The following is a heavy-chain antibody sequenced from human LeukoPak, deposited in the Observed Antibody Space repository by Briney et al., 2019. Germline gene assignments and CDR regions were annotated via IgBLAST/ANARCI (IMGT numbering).Heavy chain of an antibody. J-gene: IGHJ6*02. Sequence: SETLSLTCDVSGASITDYYWSWIRQSAGKRLEWIGRIYPTGSTSYKTSLRTRLTISLDTSKNQVSLKLRSVTAADTAVYYCARDSYDFWSGQYKNGLGDYYGVDVWGQGTTVIVSS. CDR2: IYPTGST. V-gene: IGHV4-4*07. D-gene: IGHD3-3*01. CDR1: GASITDYY. CDR3: ARDSYDFWSGQYKNGLGDYYGVDV.